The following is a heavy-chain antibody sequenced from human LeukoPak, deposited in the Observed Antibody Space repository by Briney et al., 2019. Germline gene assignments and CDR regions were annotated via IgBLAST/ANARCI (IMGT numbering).Heavy chain of an antibody. CDR1: GYSISSGYY. V-gene: IGHV4-38-2*01. CDR2: IYHSGIT. J-gene: IGHJ5*02. Sequence: SETLSLTCAVAGYSISSGYYWGWIRQPPGKGLEWIGSIYHSGITYYNPSLKSRVTISVDTSKNQFSLKLSSVTAADTAVYYCARHTLGYCSSTSCYLGRAFDPWGQGTLVTVSS. CDR3: ARHTLGYCSSTSCYLGRAFDP. D-gene: IGHD2-2*01.